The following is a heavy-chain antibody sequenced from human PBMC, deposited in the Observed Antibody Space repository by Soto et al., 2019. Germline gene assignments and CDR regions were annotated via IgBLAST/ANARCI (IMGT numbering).Heavy chain of an antibody. J-gene: IGHJ4*02. CDR1: GYTFTSYA. CDR3: ARAPGGPGIAEY. CDR2: INAGNGNT. D-gene: IGHD6-13*01. Sequence: QVQLVQSGAEEKKPGASVKVSCKASGYTFTSYAMDWVRQAPGQRLEWMGWINAGNGNTKYSQKFQGRVTITRNTSASPAYMELSSLRSADTAVYYCARAPGGPGIAEYWGQGTLVTVSS. V-gene: IGHV1-3*05.